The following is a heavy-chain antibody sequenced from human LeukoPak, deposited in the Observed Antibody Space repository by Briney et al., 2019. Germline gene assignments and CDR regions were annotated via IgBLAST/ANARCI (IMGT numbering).Heavy chain of an antibody. CDR3: ASSVGAMVTYYYYGMDV. CDR1: GYSFPTYG. J-gene: IGHJ6*02. Sequence: ASVKVSCKASGYSFPTYGISWVRQAPGQGLEWMGWISNDNGITNYAPQFQGRVTLDTETYTSTAYVELRNLRSDDAAVYYCASSVGAMVTYYYYGMDVWGQGTTVTVSS. D-gene: IGHD5-18*01. CDR2: ISNDNGIT. V-gene: IGHV1-18*01.